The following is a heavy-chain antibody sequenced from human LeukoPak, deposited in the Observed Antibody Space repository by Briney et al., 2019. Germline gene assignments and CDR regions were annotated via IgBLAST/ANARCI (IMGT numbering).Heavy chain of an antibody. CDR2: ISGSGGST. CDR3: AKITVAGPTRDY. Sequence: QSGGSLRLSCAASGFTFSSYGMSWVRQAPGKGLEWVSAISGSGGSTYYADSVKGRFTISRDNSKNTLYLQMNSLRAEDTAVYYCAKITVAGPTRDYWGQGTLVTVSS. J-gene: IGHJ4*02. CDR1: GFTFSSYG. D-gene: IGHD6-19*01. V-gene: IGHV3-23*01.